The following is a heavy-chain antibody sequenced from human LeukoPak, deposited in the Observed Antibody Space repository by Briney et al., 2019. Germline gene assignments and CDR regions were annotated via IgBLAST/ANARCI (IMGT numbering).Heavy chain of an antibody. J-gene: IGHJ4*02. CDR3: AKGYIQLWWFDY. V-gene: IGHV3-23*01. D-gene: IGHD2-21*01. CDR2: ISGSGDGA. CDR1: GFTFSTYA. Sequence: GGSLRLSCAASGFTFSTYAMSWVRQAPGKGLQWVSLISGSGDGAHYADSVKGRFTISRDNSKNTVYLQMTNLRAEDTAVYYCAKGYIQLWWFDYWGQGTLVAVSS.